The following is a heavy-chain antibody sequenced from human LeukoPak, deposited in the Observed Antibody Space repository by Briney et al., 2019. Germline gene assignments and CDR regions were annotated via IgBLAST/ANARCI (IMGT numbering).Heavy chain of an antibody. D-gene: IGHD6-19*01. CDR3: SSGRDFDY. CDR1: GDSISSYY. CDR2: IYYSGST. V-gene: IGHV4-59*01. Sequence: SETLSLTCTVSGDSISSYYWSWIRQPPGKGLEWIGYIYYSGSTNYNPSLKSRVTISVDTSKNQFSLKLSSVTAADTAVYYCSSGRDFDYWGQGTLVTVSS. J-gene: IGHJ4*02.